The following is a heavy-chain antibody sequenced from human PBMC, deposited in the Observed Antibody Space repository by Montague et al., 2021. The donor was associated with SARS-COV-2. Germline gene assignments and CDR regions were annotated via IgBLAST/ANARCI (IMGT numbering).Heavy chain of an antibody. CDR2: MYYSGST. CDR3: ARDFDY. V-gene: IGHV4-59*13. CDR1: GGPISSYY. Sequence: SETRSLTCTVSGGPISSYYWSWIRQPPGKGLEWIGYMYYSGSTNYNPSLKSRVTLSVDTSKNQFSLKLSSVTAADTAVYYCARDFDYWGQGTLVTVSS. J-gene: IGHJ4*02.